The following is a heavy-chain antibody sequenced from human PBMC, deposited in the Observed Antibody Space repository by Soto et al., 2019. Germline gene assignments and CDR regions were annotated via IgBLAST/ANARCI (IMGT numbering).Heavy chain of an antibody. CDR2: VSGSGDRT. Sequence: EVQLLESGGGLVQPGWSLRLSCAAYGSTISNYPMSWVRQAPGKGLDWVSGVSGSGDRTYYADSAKGRFTISKDISRNLLSLQLHIFGVEETAVYLCVIPSGCDPSTAPHWGQGTLVTVSS. CDR3: VIPSGCDPSTAPH. CDR1: GSTISNYP. V-gene: IGHV3-23*01. J-gene: IGHJ4*02. D-gene: IGHD5-18*01.